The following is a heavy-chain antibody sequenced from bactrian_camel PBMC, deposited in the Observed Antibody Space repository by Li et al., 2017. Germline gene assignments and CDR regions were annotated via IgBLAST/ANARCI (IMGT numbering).Heavy chain of an antibody. Sequence: HVQLVESGGGSVQTGGSLRLSCAASQYTFSRYWMAWFRQAPGKEREGVAGFYIGDDSTVYADSVKGRCTIARDNTKNTVYLQMISLESEDTALYYCAAGPWYTDEYKYWGQGTQVTVS. V-gene: IGHV3S1*01. J-gene: IGHJ4*01. CDR2: FYIGDDST. CDR1: QYTFSRYW. CDR3: AAGPWYTDEYKY. D-gene: IGHD6*01.